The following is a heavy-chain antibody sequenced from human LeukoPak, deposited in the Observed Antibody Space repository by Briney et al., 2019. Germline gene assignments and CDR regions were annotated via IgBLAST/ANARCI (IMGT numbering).Heavy chain of an antibody. V-gene: IGHV2-70*01. CDR2: IDWDDDK. Sequence: SGPTLVNPTQTLTLTCTFSGFSLSTSGMCVSWIRQPPGKALEWLALIDWDDDKYHSTSLKTRLTISKDTSKNQVVLTMTNMDPVDTATYYCARLQGGYSSGWYHFDYWGQGTLVTVSS. CDR3: ARLQGGYSSGWYHFDY. D-gene: IGHD6-19*01. J-gene: IGHJ4*02. CDR1: GFSLSTSGMC.